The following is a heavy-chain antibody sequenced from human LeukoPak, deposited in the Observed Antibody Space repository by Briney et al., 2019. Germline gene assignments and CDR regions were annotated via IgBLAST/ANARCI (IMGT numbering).Heavy chain of an antibody. D-gene: IGHD6-13*01. Sequence: ASVKVSCKASGYTFTGYYMHWVRQAPGQGLEWMGWINPNSGGTNYAQKFQGRVTMTRDTSISTAYMELSRLRSDDTAVYYCARDRMAAAPRRSGALDPWGQGTLVTVSS. J-gene: IGHJ5*02. CDR3: ARDRMAAAPRRSGALDP. V-gene: IGHV1-2*02. CDR2: INPNSGGT. CDR1: GYTFTGYY.